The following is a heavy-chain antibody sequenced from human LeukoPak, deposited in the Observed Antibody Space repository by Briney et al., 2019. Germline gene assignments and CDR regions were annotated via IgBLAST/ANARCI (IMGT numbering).Heavy chain of an antibody. CDR3: ARGRYYFDY. CDR2: INHNGNVN. Sequence: GGSLRLSCAASGFTFSSYWMNWARQAPGKGLEWVASINHNGNVNYYVDSVKGRFTISRDNAKNSLYLQMSNLRAEDTAVYYCARGRYYFDYWGQGTLVTVSS. CDR1: GFTFSSYW. J-gene: IGHJ4*02. V-gene: IGHV3-7*03.